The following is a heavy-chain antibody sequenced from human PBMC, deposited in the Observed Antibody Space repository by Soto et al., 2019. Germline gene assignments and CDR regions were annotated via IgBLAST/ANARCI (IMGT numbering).Heavy chain of an antibody. D-gene: IGHD2-15*01. J-gene: IGHJ4*02. CDR1: GFTFTSSA. V-gene: IGHV1-58*01. Sequence: QMQLVQSGPEVKKPGTSVKVSCKASGFTFTSSAVQWVRQARGQRLEWIGWIVVGSGNTNYAQKFQERVTITRDMSTSTAYMELSSLRSEDTAVYYCAAFTGVGAATLWGQGTLVTVSS. CDR3: AAFTGVGAATL. CDR2: IVVGSGNT.